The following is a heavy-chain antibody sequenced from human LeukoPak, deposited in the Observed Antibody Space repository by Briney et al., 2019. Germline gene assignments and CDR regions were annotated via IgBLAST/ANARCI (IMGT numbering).Heavy chain of an antibody. D-gene: IGHD3-22*01. CDR2: IYIGGST. V-gene: IGHV3-66*01. J-gene: IGHJ2*01. Sequence: PGGSLRLSCAASGFTVSSNYMSWVRQAPGKGLEWVSVIYIGGSTYYADSVKGRFTISRDNSKNTLYLQVNSLRAEDTAVYYCAREVPYGYYYDSSWYFDLWGRGTLVTVSS. CDR1: GFTVSSNY. CDR3: AREVPYGYYYDSSWYFDL.